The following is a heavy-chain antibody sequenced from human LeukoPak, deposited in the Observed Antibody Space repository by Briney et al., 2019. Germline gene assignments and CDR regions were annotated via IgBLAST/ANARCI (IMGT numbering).Heavy chain of an antibody. J-gene: IGHJ6*03. V-gene: IGHV3-33*01. CDR3: ARGVETYYYYMDV. D-gene: IGHD3-10*01. CDR1: GFTLSSYG. Sequence: GRSLRLSCAASGFTLSSYGMHWVRQAPGKGLEWVAVIWYDGSNKYYADSVKGRFTISRDNSKNTLYLQMNSLRAEDTAVYYCARGVETYYYYMDVWGKGTTVTVSS. CDR2: IWYDGSNK.